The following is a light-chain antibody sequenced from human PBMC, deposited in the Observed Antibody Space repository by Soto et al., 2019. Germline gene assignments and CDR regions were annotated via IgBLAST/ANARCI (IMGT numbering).Light chain of an antibody. CDR1: SSDVGSYNL. Sequence: QSALTQPASVSGSPAQSITISCTGTSSDVGSYNLVSWYQQHPGKAPKLMIYEGSKRPSGVSNRFSGSKSGNTASLTISGLQAEDEADYYCCSYAGSSTVYVFGTGTKLTVL. J-gene: IGLJ1*01. CDR2: EGS. CDR3: CSYAGSSTVYV. V-gene: IGLV2-23*01.